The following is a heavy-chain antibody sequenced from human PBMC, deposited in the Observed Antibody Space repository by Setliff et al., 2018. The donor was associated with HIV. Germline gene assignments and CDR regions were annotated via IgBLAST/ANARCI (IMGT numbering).Heavy chain of an antibody. CDR3: ARDVEHMMDV. J-gene: IGHJ6*02. V-gene: IGHV1-18*01. CDR1: GYTFTAYG. CDR2: ISTYSDET. Sequence: ASVKVSCKPSGYTFTAYGLSWVRQAPGQGLEWMGWISTYSDETSYAQKLQGRVTMTTDTSTSTAYMELRRLRFGDTAVYYCARDVEHMMDVWGQGTTVTVSS.